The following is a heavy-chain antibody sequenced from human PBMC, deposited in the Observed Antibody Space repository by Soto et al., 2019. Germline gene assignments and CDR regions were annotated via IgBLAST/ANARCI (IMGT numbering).Heavy chain of an antibody. J-gene: IGHJ4*02. CDR3: AKDDDTSSHFSLLDF. CDR2: TWSGGRGE. V-gene: IGHV3-33*06. CDR1: GFTFSHYG. D-gene: IGHD3-22*01. Sequence: QVQLVESGGGVVQPGTSLRLSCAASGFTFSHYGIHWVRQAPGKGLEWEALTWSGGRGENYADSVRGRFTVSRDNSKTTVYLQMNSLRVEDTAVYYCAKDDDTSSHFSLLDFRGQGTLVTVSS.